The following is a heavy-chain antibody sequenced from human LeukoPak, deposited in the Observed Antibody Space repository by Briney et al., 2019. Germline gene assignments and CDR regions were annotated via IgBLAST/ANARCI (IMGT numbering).Heavy chain of an antibody. J-gene: IGHJ4*02. D-gene: IGHD2-2*01. CDR3: AKDQDQLPKSFDY. CDR1: GFTFSTYA. CDR2: ISGSGGST. V-gene: IGHV3-23*01. Sequence: PGGSLRLSCAASGFTFSTYAMTWVRQAPGKGLDWVSTISGSGGSTYYADSVKGRFTMSRDNSKNTLYLQMNSLRAEDTAVYYCAKDQDQLPKSFDYWGQGTLVTVSS.